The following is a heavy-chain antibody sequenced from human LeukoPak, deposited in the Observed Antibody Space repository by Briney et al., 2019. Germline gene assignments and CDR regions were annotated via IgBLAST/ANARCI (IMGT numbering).Heavy chain of an antibody. J-gene: IGHJ6*02. CDR3: ARDAVDTANAV. CDR1: GFTFTTYW. Sequence: GGSLRLSCAASGFTFTTYWMHWVRQAPGKGLVWVSHISSDGSITSYADSVKGRFTISRDNAKNTLYLQMNSLRAEGTAVYYCARDAVDTANAVWGQGTTVTVSS. CDR2: ISSDGSIT. D-gene: IGHD5-18*01. V-gene: IGHV3-74*01.